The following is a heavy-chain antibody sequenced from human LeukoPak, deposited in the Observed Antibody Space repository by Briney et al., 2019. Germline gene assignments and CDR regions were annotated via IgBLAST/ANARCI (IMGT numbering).Heavy chain of an antibody. J-gene: IGHJ3*02. CDR2: INHNGST. V-gene: IGHV4-34*01. Sequence: SETLSLTCAVYGGSFSGYYWSWIRQPPGKGLEWIGEINHNGSTNYNPSLKSRVTISVDTSKNQFSLKLSSVTAADTAVYYCARETAATEHDAFDIWGQGTMVTVSS. CDR1: GGSFSGYY. D-gene: IGHD2-21*02. CDR3: ARETAATEHDAFDI.